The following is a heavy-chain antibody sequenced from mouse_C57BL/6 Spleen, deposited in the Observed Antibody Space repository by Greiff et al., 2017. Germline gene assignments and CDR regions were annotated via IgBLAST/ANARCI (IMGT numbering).Heavy chain of an antibody. CDR2: ISGGGGNT. V-gene: IGHV5-9*04. J-gene: IGHJ2*01. CDR3: ARRAYDYGSFDY. CDR1: GFTFSSYT. Sequence: EVHLVESGGGLVKPGGSLKLSCAASGFTFSSYTMSWVRQTPEQRLAWVATISGGGGNTYYPDRVKGRFTSTIDNAKNTLYLQMSSLRSEDTAVYYCARRAYDYGSFDYWGQGTTLPVST. D-gene: IGHD1-1*01.